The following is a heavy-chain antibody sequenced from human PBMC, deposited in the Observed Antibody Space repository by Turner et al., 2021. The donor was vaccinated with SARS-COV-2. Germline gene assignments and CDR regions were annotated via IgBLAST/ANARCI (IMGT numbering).Heavy chain of an antibody. J-gene: IGHJ5*02. CDR3: ARIGDQRRLGWFDR. Sequence: QVQLQETGPGLVKSSETLSLTCTVSGGSIGDYFWTWIRQSAGKGREYIGRMHPSGSSNYNSSLQSRLTLSLDTAKNQFSLTLRSVSAADTAVYFCARIGDQRRLGWFDRWGQGIRVTVSS. CDR1: GGSIGDYF. CDR2: MHPSGSS. V-gene: IGHV4-4*07. D-gene: IGHD2-21*01.